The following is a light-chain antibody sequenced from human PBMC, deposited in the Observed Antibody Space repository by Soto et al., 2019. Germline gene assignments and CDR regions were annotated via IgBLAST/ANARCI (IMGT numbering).Light chain of an antibody. Sequence: DIQMTQSPYTRSASVGDRVTITCRASQGISTWLAWYQQKPGTAPKLLIYDASSLESGVPSRFSGSGSGTEFTLTISSLQPADFATYYCQQYNIYWTFGQGTKVDIK. J-gene: IGKJ1*01. CDR3: QQYNIYWT. CDR2: DAS. CDR1: QGISTW. V-gene: IGKV1-5*01.